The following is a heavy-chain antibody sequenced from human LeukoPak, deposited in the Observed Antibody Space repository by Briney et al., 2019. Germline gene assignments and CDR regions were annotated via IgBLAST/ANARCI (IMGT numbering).Heavy chain of an antibody. D-gene: IGHD2-15*01. J-gene: IGHJ3*02. CDR2: ISSSGSTI. CDR3: ASQIVVVVAAYDAFDI. Sequence: PGGSLRFSCAASGFTFSSYEMNWVRQAPGKGLEWVSYISSSGSTIYYADSVKGRFTISRDNAKNSLYLQMNSLRAEDTAVYYCASQIVVVVAAYDAFDIWGQGTMVTVSS. V-gene: IGHV3-48*03. CDR1: GFTFSSYE.